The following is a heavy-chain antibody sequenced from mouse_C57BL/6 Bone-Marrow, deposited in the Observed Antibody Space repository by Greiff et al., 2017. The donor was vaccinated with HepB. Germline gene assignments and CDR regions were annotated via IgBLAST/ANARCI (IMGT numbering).Heavy chain of an antibody. CDR1: GYTFTSYW. CDR3: APNFYIDY. CDR2: IDPSDSYT. J-gene: IGHJ2*01. V-gene: IGHV1-59*01. Sequence: QVQLQQPGAELVRPGTSVKLSCKASGYTFTSYWMHWVKQRPGQGLEWIGVIDPSDSYTNYNQKFKGKATLTVDTSSNTAYLQLSSLTSEDTAVYYCAPNFYIDYWGQGTTLTVSS. D-gene: IGHD4-1*01.